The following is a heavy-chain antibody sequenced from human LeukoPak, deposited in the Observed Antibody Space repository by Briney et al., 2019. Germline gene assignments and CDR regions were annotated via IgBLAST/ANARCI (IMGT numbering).Heavy chain of an antibody. V-gene: IGHV4-34*01. CDR1: GGSLSDYY. D-gene: IGHD4/OR15-4a*01. CDR3: ARVRDWFDP. CDR2: IWYSGFT. Sequence: PSETLSLTCAVYGGSLSDYYWSWIRQPPGKGLEWIGYIWYSGFTYYNPSLKSRVTISVDTSKDPFFLKLSSVTAADTAMYYCARVRDWFDPWGQGTLVTVSS. J-gene: IGHJ5*02.